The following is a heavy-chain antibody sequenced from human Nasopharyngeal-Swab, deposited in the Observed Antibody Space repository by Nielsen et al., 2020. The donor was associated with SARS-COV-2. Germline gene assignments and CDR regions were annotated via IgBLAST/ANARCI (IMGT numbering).Heavy chain of an antibody. CDR2: IAHDASNE. J-gene: IGHJ4*02. CDR1: GFTFSSFG. Sequence: GESLKISCAASGFTFSSFGMHWVRQAPGKGLEWVAFIAHDASNEYYGDSVKGRFSISRDNAKNTLYLQMNSLRAEDTAIYYCARGSSDWNGIDYWGQGTLVTVSS. V-gene: IGHV3-30*03. CDR3: ARGSSDWNGIDY. D-gene: IGHD6-19*01.